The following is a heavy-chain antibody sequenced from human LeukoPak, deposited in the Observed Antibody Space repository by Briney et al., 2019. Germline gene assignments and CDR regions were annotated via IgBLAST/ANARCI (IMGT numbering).Heavy chain of an antibody. V-gene: IGHV3-48*02. D-gene: IGHD1-26*01. Sequence: GGSLRLSCAASGFTFSSYAMSWIRQAPGKGLEWAAFISSGGSTSYADSVKGRFTISRDNAKSSLYLQMNSLRDEDTAVYYCASGPLGWSDYWGQGALVTVSS. CDR1: GFTFSSYA. CDR2: FISSGGST. CDR3: ASGPLGWSDY. J-gene: IGHJ4*02.